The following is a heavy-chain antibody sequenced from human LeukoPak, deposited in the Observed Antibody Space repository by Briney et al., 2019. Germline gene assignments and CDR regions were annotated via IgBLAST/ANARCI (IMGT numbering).Heavy chain of an antibody. CDR3: AKDRGRIAAAGFDY. V-gene: IGHV3-9*01. CDR2: SSWNSGSI. Sequence: GRSLRLPCAASGFPFDEYAMHWARHATGEGLEGVLGSSWNSGSIGYADSVKGRFIISRDNAKNSLYLQMNSLRAEDAALYYCAKDRGRIAAAGFDYWGQGTLVTVSS. J-gene: IGHJ4*02. CDR1: GFPFDEYA. D-gene: IGHD6-13*01.